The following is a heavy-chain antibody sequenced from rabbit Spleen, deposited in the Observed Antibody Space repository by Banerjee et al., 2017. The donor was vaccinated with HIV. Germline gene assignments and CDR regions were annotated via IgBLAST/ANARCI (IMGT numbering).Heavy chain of an antibody. J-gene: IGHJ4*01. CDR2: IDTGSSDFA. D-gene: IGHD6-1*01. CDR3: ASAYSDIYFNF. V-gene: IGHV1S40*01. CDR1: GVSFSSNNY. Sequence: QSLEESGGDLVKPGASLTLTCTASGVSFSSNNYMCWVRQAPGKGLEWIACIDTGSSDFAYFASWAKGRFTISKTSSTTVTLQMTSLTAADTATYFCASAYSDIYFNFWGQGTLVTVS.